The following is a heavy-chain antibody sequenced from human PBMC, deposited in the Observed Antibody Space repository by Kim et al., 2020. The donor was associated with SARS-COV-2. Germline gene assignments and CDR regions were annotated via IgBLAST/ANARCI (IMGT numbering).Heavy chain of an antibody. V-gene: IGHV3-23*01. CDR1: GFTFSNYA. Sequence: GGSLRLSCAASGFTFSNYAMRWVRQAPGKGLEWVSGICDRGGSTDYADSVKGRFTISRDNSKNTLYLQMSSLRAEDTAVYYCAKDSDKDQYRLFDCWGQGT. CDR3: AKDSDKDQYRLFDC. CDR2: ICDRGGST. J-gene: IGHJ4*02. D-gene: IGHD2-15*01.